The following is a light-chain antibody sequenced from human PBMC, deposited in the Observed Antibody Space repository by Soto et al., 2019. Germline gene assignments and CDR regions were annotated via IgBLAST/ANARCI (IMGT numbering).Light chain of an antibody. CDR3: QQSYSVPFT. J-gene: IGKJ3*01. Sequence: DLQMTQSPSSLSASVGDRVTITCRASPSISNFLNWYQQKPGKAPNLLIYAASTLQSGVPSRFSGSGSGTDFTLTISSLQPEDFATYYCQQSYSVPFTFGPGTKVDIK. CDR2: AAS. CDR1: PSISNF. V-gene: IGKV1-39*01.